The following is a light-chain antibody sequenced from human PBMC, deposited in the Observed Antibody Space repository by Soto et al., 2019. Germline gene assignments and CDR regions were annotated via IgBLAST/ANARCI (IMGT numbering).Light chain of an antibody. CDR3: QQYNNWPPWET. Sequence: EIVMTQSPATLSVSPGERATLSCRASQSVSSNLAWYQQKPGQAPRLLIYGASTRATGIPARFSGSGSGTEFTLTISSLQSEDFAVYYCQQYNNWPPWETFGPGTKVDIK. CDR1: QSVSSN. V-gene: IGKV3-15*01. J-gene: IGKJ3*01. CDR2: GAS.